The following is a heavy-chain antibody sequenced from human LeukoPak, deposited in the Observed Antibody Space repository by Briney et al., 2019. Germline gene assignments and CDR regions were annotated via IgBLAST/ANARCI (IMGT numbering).Heavy chain of an antibody. Sequence: GGSLRLSCAASGFTFSSYAMSWVRRAPGKGLEWVSAISGSGGRTDYAGSVKGRFTISRDNSKNSLYLQMISLRAEDTALYYCAKPATYYDILTGYDYWGQGTLVTVSS. D-gene: IGHD3-9*01. CDR2: ISGSGGRT. CDR3: AKPATYYDILTGYDY. CDR1: GFTFSSYA. V-gene: IGHV3-23*01. J-gene: IGHJ4*02.